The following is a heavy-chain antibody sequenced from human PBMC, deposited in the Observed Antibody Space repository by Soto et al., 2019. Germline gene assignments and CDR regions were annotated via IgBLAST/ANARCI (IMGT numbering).Heavy chain of an antibody. CDR2: IKQDGSEK. J-gene: IGHJ5*02. CDR3: ARDNYDPYNWFDP. V-gene: IGHV3-7*01. D-gene: IGHD3-3*01. Sequence: GGSLRLSCAASGFTFSSYWMSWVRQAPGKGLEWVANIKQDGSEKYYVDSVKGRFTISRDNAKNSLYLQMNSLRAEDTAVYYCARDNYDPYNWFDPWGQGTLVTVSS. CDR1: GFTFSSYW.